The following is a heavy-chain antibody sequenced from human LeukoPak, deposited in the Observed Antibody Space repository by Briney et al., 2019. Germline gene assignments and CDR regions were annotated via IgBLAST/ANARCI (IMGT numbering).Heavy chain of an antibody. D-gene: IGHD7-27*01. CDR1: GYTLTELS. CDR3: AATDIRTGSFDY. CDR2: FDPEDGET. Sequence: ASVTVSCKVSGYTLTELSMHWVRQAPGKGLEWMGGFDPEDGETIYAQKFQGRVTMTEDTSTDTAYMELSSLRSEDTAVYYCAATDIRTGSFDYWGQGTLVTVPS. J-gene: IGHJ4*02. V-gene: IGHV1-24*01.